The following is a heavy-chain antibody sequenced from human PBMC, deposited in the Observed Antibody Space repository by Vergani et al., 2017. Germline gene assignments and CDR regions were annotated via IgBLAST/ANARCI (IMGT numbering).Heavy chain of an antibody. D-gene: IGHD5-24*01. J-gene: IGHJ4*02. V-gene: IGHV3-48*04. CDR3: ARFGDGYNSPDY. CDR1: GFTFSSYA. CDR2: ISSSSSYT. Sequence: EVQLLESGGGLVQPGGSLRLSCAASGFTFSSYAMSWVRQAPGKGLEWVSYISSSSSYTNYADSVKGRFTISRDNAKNSLYLQMNSLRAEDTAVYYCARFGDGYNSPDYWGQGTLVTVSS.